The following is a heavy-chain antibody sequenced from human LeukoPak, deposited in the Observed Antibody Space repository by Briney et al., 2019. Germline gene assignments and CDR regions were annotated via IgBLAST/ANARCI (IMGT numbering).Heavy chain of an antibody. CDR3: AKAPAYYYDRGADNWFDP. V-gene: IGHV3-21*01. Sequence: PGGSLRLSCAASGFTLSSYSMSWVRQAPGKGLEWVSSISSSSSYIYDADSVKGRFTISRDNSKNTLYLQMNSLRAEDTAVYYCAKAPAYYYDRGADNWFDPWGQGTLVTVSS. CDR1: GFTLSSYS. J-gene: IGHJ5*02. D-gene: IGHD3-22*01. CDR2: ISSSSSYI.